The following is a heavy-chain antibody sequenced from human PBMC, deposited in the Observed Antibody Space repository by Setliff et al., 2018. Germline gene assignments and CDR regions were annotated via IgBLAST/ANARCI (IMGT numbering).Heavy chain of an antibody. V-gene: IGHV3-7*01. CDR2: IKQDGSAK. D-gene: IGHD3-22*01. CDR1: GFSFSRHW. J-gene: IGHJ3*02. CDR3: VRDDADNYDAFDN. Sequence: GGSLRLSCVVSGFSFSRHWMSWVRQAPGKGLEWVADIKQDGSAKYYLDSVKGRFTISRDNAKRSLYLQMNGLRADDTGVYYCVRDDADNYDAFDNWGQGTLVTVSS.